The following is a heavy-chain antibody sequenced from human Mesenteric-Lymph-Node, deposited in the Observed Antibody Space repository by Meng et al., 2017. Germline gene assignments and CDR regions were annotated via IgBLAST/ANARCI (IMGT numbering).Heavy chain of an antibody. CDR3: ASHSSGWYSLDY. V-gene: IGHV3-74*01. J-gene: IGHJ4*02. CDR2: INSDGSST. Sequence: EVRLLGSGGGLVQPGGSLRPSCAASGFTFSSYWMHWVRQAPGKGLVWVSRINSDGSSTSYADSVKGRFTISRDNAKNTLYLQMNSLRAEDTAVYYCASHSSGWYSLDYWGQGTLVTVSS. D-gene: IGHD6-19*01. CDR1: GFTFSSYW.